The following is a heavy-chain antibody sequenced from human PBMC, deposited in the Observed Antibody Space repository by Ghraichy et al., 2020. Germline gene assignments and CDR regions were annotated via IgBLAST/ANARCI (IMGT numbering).Heavy chain of an antibody. CDR2: ISESGGST. CDR1: GFTFSSYA. D-gene: IGHD4-17*01. Sequence: LSLTCAASGFTFSSYAMSWVRQAPGKGLEWVSAISESGGSTYYADSVKGRFTISRDNSKNTLYLQMNSLRAEDTAVYYCAREGLRSHYDAFDIWGQGTMVTVSS. V-gene: IGHV3-23*01. J-gene: IGHJ3*02. CDR3: AREGLRSHYDAFDI.